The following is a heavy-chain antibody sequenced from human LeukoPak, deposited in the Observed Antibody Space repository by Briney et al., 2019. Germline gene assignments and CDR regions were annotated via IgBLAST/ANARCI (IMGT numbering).Heavy chain of an antibody. CDR1: GFTFRNYA. Sequence: AGGSLRLSCAASGFTFRNYALHWVRQAPGKGLEWVAVVSSDGTNKFYVNSVKGRFTISRDNSKNTQYLQMNSLRAEDTAIYYCLGYCSGGRCYSGGHWGQGTLVTVSS. D-gene: IGHD2-15*01. V-gene: IGHV3-30-3*01. J-gene: IGHJ4*02. CDR3: LGYCSGGRCYSGGH. CDR2: VSSDGTNK.